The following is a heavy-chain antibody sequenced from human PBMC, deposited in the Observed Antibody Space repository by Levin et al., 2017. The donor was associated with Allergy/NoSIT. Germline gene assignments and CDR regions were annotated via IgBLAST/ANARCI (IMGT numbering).Heavy chain of an antibody. CDR2: IYSGGRT. CDR3: TRDLEGNTYGSRNYFYYYYMDV. D-gene: IGHD5-18*01. V-gene: IGHV3-66*02. Sequence: PGGSLRLSCAASGFTVSSHYMSWVRQAPGKGPEWVSVIYSGGRTYYADSVKGRFTISRDSSKNTLYLQMSSLRAEDTAVYYCTRDLEGNTYGSRNYFYYYYMDVWGKGTTVTVSS. CDR1: GFTVSSHY. J-gene: IGHJ6*03.